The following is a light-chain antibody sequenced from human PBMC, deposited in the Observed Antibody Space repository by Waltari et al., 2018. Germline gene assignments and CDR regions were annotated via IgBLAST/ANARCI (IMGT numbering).Light chain of an antibody. CDR3: CSYAGGTTYV. CDR1: SSDVGNYNV. V-gene: IGLV2-23*02. Sequence: QPALTQPASVSGSPGQSITLSCTGTSSDVGNYNVVSWYQQDPGKAPKFIIYEVSEGPSGVYNRFSGSKSGNTASLTISGLQAEDEADYYCCSYAGGTTYVFGTGTKVTVL. J-gene: IGLJ1*01. CDR2: EVS.